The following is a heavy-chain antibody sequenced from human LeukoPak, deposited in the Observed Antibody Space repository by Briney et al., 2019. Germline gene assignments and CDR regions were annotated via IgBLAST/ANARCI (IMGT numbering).Heavy chain of an antibody. Sequence: SETLSLTCAVYGGSFSGYYWSLIRQPPGKGLEWIGEINHSGSTNYNPSLKSRVTISVDTSKNQFSLKLSSVTAADTAVYYCARGRGFGVIDYWGQGTLVTVSS. CDR2: INHSGST. CDR1: GGSFSGYY. CDR3: ARGRGFGVIDY. J-gene: IGHJ4*02. D-gene: IGHD3-3*01. V-gene: IGHV4-34*01.